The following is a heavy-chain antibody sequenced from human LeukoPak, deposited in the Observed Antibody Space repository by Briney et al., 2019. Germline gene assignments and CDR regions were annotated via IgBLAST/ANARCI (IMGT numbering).Heavy chain of an antibody. V-gene: IGHV1-69*04. CDR3: ARGSGYLSAMV. CDR2: IIPILGIA. J-gene: IGHJ4*02. CDR1: GGTFSSYA. D-gene: IGHD3-22*01. Sequence: GASVKVSCKASGGTFSSYAISWVRQAPGQGLEWMGRIIPILGIANYAQKFQGRVTITADKSTSTAYMELSSLRSEDTAVYYCARGSGYLSAMVWGQGTLVTVSS.